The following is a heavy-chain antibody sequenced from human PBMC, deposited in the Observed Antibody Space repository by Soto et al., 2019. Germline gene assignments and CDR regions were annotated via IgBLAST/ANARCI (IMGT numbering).Heavy chain of an antibody. Sequence: SETLSLTCTVSGGSISSYYWSWIRQPPGKGLEWIGYIYYSGSTNYNPSLKSRVTISVDTSKNQFSLKLSSVTAADTAVYYCARSGYCSGGSCRNEIDAFDIWGQGTMVTVSS. CDR2: IYYSGST. CDR1: GGSISSYY. J-gene: IGHJ3*02. CDR3: ARSGYCSGGSCRNEIDAFDI. V-gene: IGHV4-59*01. D-gene: IGHD2-15*01.